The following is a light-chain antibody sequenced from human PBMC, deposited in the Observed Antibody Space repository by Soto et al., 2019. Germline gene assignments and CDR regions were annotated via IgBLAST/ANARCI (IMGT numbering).Light chain of an antibody. CDR2: LGS. Sequence: VMTQSPLSLPVTPGEPASISCRSSQSLLQSHGYNYLDWYLQKPGQSPQLLIYLGSSRASGVPDRFSGSGSGTDFTLEISRVEAEDVGVYYCIQALQTPLTFGGGTKVEIK. V-gene: IGKV2-28*01. CDR3: IQALQTPLT. J-gene: IGKJ4*01. CDR1: QSLLQSHGYNY.